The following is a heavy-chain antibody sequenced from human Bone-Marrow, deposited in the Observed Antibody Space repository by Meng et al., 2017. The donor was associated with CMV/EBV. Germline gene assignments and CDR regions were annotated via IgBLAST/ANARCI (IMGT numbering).Heavy chain of an antibody. D-gene: IGHD3-10*01. J-gene: IGHJ4*02. V-gene: IGHV3-74*01. Sequence: GESLKISCAASGFTFSSYWMHWVRQAPGKGLVWVSRINSDGSSTSYADSVKGRFTISRDNSNNTVFLQMNSLRVEDTALYYCAKLYYYGSGSNYWGQGTLVTVSS. CDR1: GFTFSSYW. CDR2: INSDGSST. CDR3: AKLYYYGSGSNY.